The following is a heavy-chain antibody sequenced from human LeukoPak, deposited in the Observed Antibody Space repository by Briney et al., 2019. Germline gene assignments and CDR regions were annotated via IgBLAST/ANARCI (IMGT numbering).Heavy chain of an antibody. J-gene: IGHJ4*02. CDR2: IYYSGST. CDR3: ARGWGYFDS. D-gene: IGHD7-27*01. V-gene: IGHV4-59*08. CDR1: GGSVSSYY. Sequence: PSETLSLTCTVSGGSVSSYYLSWIRQPPGKGLEWVGYIYYSGSTNYSPSLKSRVTISVDTSKNQFSLMLSSVTAADTAVYYCARGWGYFDSWGQGTLVTVSS.